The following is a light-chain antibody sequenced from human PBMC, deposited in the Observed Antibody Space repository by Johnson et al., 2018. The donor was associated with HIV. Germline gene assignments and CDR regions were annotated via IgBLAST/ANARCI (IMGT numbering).Light chain of an antibody. V-gene: IGLV1-51*01. CDR1: SSNIGHNY. Sequence: QSVLTQPPSVSEAPGQKVTISCSGSSSNIGHNYVSCYQQFPGTAPKLLIYDNNKRPSGIPDRFSGSKSGTSATLGITGSQTGDEADYYCGTWVTSLSAGGLFRTGNNVTVL. CDR2: DNN. CDR3: GTWVTSLSAGGL. J-gene: IGLJ1*01.